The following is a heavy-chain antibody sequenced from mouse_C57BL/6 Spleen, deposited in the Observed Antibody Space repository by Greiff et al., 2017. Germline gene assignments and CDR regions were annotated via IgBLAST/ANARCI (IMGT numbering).Heavy chain of an antibody. CDR1: GFTFSDYG. Sequence: DVMLVESGGGLVKPGGSLKLSCAASGFTFSDYGMHWVRQAPEKGLEWVAYISSGSSTIYYADTVKGRFTISRDNAKNTLFLQMTSLRSEDTAMYYCARDNYAYLNAMDYWGQGTSVTVSS. D-gene: IGHD1-3*01. CDR3: ARDNYAYLNAMDY. CDR2: ISSGSSTI. J-gene: IGHJ4*01. V-gene: IGHV5-17*01.